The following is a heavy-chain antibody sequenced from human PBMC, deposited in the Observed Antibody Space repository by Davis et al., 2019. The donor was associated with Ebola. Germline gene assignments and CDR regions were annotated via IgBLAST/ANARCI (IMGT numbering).Heavy chain of an antibody. D-gene: IGHD1-26*01. Sequence: AASVKVSCKASGGTFSSYTISWVRQAPGQGLEWMGRIIPILGIANYAQKFQGRVTITADKSTSTAYMELSSLRSEDTAVYYCARGPYSGTSIGWFDPWGQGTLVTVSS. V-gene: IGHV1-69*02. CDR3: ARGPYSGTSIGWFDP. J-gene: IGHJ5*02. CDR1: GGTFSSYT. CDR2: IIPILGIA.